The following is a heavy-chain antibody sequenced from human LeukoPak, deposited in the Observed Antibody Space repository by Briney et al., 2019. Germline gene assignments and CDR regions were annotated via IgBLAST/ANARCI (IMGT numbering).Heavy chain of an antibody. Sequence: GGSLRLSCSASGFTFSNYNMHWVRQAPGKGLEYVSAISSNGGSKYYADSVKGRFTISRDNSKNTLYLQMSGLRTEDTAVFYCVKGGGSSSFSFWGQGTLVTVSS. J-gene: IGHJ4*02. CDR2: ISSNGGSK. CDR1: GFTFSNYN. CDR3: VKGGGSSSFSF. D-gene: IGHD6-6*01. V-gene: IGHV3-64D*09.